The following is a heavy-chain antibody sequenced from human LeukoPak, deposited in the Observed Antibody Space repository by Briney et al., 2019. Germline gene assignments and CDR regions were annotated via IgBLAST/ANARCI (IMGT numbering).Heavy chain of an antibody. V-gene: IGHV3-74*01. J-gene: IGHJ4*02. CDR1: GFTFSSYW. CDR2: INGDGSST. Sequence: GGSLRLSCAASGFTFSSYWMHWVREVPGKGPVWISRINGDGSSTSYADSVKGRFTISRDNAKNTLYLQMNSLRVEDTAVYYCARVLAARPFDYWGQGTLVTVSS. CDR3: ARVLAARPFDY. D-gene: IGHD6-6*01.